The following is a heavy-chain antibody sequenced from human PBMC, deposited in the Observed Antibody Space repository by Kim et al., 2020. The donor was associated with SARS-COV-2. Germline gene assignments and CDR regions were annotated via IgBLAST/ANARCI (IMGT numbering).Heavy chain of an antibody. J-gene: IGHJ6*02. CDR1: GFTFSSYA. V-gene: IGHV3-30*01. CDR3: ARAEDYGMDV. Sequence: GGSLRLSCAASGFTFSSYAMHWVRQAPGKGLEWVAVISYDGSNKYYADSVKGRFTISRDNSKNTLYLQMNSLRAEDTAVYYCARAEDYGMDVWGQGTTVTVSS. CDR2: ISYDGSNK.